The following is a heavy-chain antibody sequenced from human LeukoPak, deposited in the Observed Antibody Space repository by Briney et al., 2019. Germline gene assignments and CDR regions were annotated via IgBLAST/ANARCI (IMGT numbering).Heavy chain of an antibody. J-gene: IGHJ4*02. CDR3: ARSRYSGYDWRGHFDY. CDR2: ISAYNGNT. Sequence: GASVKVSCKASGYTFTSYGISWVRQAPGQGLEWMGWISAYNGNTNYAQKFQGRVTMTRDTSTSTVYMELSSLRSEDTAVYYCARSRYSGYDWRGHFDYWGQGTLVTVSS. V-gene: IGHV1-18*01. CDR1: GYTFTSYG. D-gene: IGHD5-12*01.